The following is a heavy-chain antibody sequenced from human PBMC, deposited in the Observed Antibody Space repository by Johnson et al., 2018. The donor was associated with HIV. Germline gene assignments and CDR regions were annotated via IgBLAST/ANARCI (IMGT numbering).Heavy chain of an antibody. CDR3: ANSYSSSSGNNDYAFDI. Sequence: VQLVESGGGLVKPGGSLRLSCAASGFTVSSNYMSWVRQAPGKGLEWVSVLYSDGGTYYADSVKGRFTISRDNSKNTLYLQMNSLRADDTAVYYCANSYSSSSGNNDYAFDIWGQGTMVTVSS. V-gene: IGHV3-66*02. D-gene: IGHD6-6*01. J-gene: IGHJ3*02. CDR2: LYSDGGT. CDR1: GFTVSSNY.